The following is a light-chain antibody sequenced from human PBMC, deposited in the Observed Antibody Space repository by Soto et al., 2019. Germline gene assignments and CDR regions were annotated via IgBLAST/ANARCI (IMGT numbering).Light chain of an antibody. CDR1: QTIGNY. V-gene: IGKV1-39*01. CDR3: QQSYSTPRT. Sequence: DIQMTQAPSSLPSSVGDRITITCRANQTIGNYLNWYQQRPGKAPNLLISAASTLQSGVPSRFSGSGSGTDFTLTITSLQPEDFATYYCQQSYSTPRTFGQGTRLEIK. J-gene: IGKJ5*01. CDR2: AAS.